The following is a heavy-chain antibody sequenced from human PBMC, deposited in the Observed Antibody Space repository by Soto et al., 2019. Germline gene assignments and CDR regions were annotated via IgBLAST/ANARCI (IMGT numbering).Heavy chain of an antibody. Sequence: ASLRASCKASGYRFTNDGIRWVRKAHGHGLEWLGWISAYNGHANYAQKFQGRVTMITDTSTNTAYMELRTLRSDDTAIYYCATGYSSVWYNMDVWGQGTTVTVSS. CDR1: GYRFTNDG. D-gene: IGHD6-19*01. V-gene: IGHV1-18*04. CDR3: ATGYSSVWYNMDV. CDR2: ISAYNGHA. J-gene: IGHJ6*02.